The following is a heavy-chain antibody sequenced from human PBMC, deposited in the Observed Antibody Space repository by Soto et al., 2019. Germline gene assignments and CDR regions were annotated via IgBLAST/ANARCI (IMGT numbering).Heavy chain of an antibody. CDR2: IGSAGDT. CDR1: GFTFSSYD. V-gene: IGHV3-13*01. J-gene: IGHJ6*02. Sequence: GGSLRLSCAASGFTFSSYDMHWVRHATGKGLEWVSAIGSAGDTYYPGSVRSRFTISRETAKNYLYLQRNSLRAGDTGVYYCATALVHGSSWARYYYYYYSMGVWGQGTTVTVSS. D-gene: IGHD6-13*01. CDR3: ATALVHGSSWARYYYYYYSMGV.